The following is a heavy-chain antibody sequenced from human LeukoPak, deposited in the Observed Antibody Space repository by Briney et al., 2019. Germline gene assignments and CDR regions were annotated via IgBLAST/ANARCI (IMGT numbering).Heavy chain of an antibody. CDR1: GGSISSGSYY. D-gene: IGHD3-3*01. CDR2: IYTSGST. J-gene: IGHJ4*02. Sequence: SGTLSLTCTVSGGSISSGSYYWSWIRQPAGKGLEWIGRIYTSGSTNYNPSLKSRVTISVDTSKNQFSLKLSSVTAADTAVYYCAGYDFWSGLDYWGQGTLVTVSS. CDR3: AGYDFWSGLDY. V-gene: IGHV4-61*02.